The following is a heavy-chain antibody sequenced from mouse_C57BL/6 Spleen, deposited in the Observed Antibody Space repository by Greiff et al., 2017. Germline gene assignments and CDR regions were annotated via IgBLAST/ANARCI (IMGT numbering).Heavy chain of an antibody. CDR1: GYSITSDY. CDR2: ISYSGST. CDR3: ARYNYGSAPHWYFDV. V-gene: IGHV3-8*01. Sequence: VQLKQSGPGLAKPSQTLSLTCSVTGYSITSDYWNWIRKFPGNKLEYMGYISYSGSTYYNPSLKSRISITRHTSKNQYYMQLNSETTEDTATYYCARYNYGSAPHWYFDVWGKGTTVTVSS. J-gene: IGHJ1*03. D-gene: IGHD1-1*01.